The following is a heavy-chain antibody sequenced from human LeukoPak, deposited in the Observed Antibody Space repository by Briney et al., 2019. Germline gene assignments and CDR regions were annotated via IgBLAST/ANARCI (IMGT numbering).Heavy chain of an antibody. CDR3: AREPYYYDGSGYYSEY. CDR1: ARSLSSGYYY. CDR2: IYYSGST. V-gene: IGHV4-30-4*08. Sequence: SQTLSLTCTVSARSLSSGYYYCSRLRQPPGKGREGIGYIYYSGSTYDNPSQKSRVIISVNTSKNQFSLKLSSGTAADAAVYYCAREPYYYDGSGYYSEYWGQGTLVTVSS. D-gene: IGHD3-22*01. J-gene: IGHJ4*02.